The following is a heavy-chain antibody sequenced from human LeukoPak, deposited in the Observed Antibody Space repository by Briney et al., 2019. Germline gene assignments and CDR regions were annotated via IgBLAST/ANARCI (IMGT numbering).Heavy chain of an antibody. J-gene: IGHJ4*02. V-gene: IGHV3-23*01. D-gene: IGHD6-19*01. Sequence: GGSLRLSCAASGFTFSSYAMSWVRQAPGKGLEWVSAISGRGGSTYYADSVQGRFTISRGNSKNTLYLQMNSLRAEDTAVYYCAKDSSGWCGKGVDYWGQGTLVTVSS. CDR1: GFTFSSYA. CDR3: AKDSSGWCGKGVDY. CDR2: ISGRGGST.